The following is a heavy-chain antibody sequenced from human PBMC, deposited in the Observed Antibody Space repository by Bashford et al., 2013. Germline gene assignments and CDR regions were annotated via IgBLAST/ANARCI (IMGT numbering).Heavy chain of an antibody. D-gene: IGHD6-13*01. CDR3: AHRIGAAVKAFDI. CDR1: GFSLTSSAEG. J-gene: IGHJ3*02. CDR2: IYWDGEK. Sequence: SGPTLVKPTQTLTLTCTLSGFSLTSSAEGVGWIRQPPGKTLEWLALIYWDGEKRYSPSLTSRLTITKDTSKNQVVLTMTNMDPVDTATYYCAHRIGAAVKAFDIWGQGTMVTVSS. V-gene: IGHV2-5*02.